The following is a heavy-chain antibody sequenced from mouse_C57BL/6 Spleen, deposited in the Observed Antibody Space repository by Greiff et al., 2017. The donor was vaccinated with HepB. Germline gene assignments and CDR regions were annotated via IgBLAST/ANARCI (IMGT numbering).Heavy chain of an antibody. CDR2: ISYDGSN. CDR3: ARGIYDYDDGGFDY. Sequence: EVKLMESGPGLVKPSQSLSLTCSVTGYSITSGYYWNWIRQFPGNKLEWMGYISYDGSNNYNPSLKNRISITRDTSKNQFFLKLNSVTTEDTATYYCARGIYDYDDGGFDYWGQGTTLTVSS. V-gene: IGHV3-6*01. J-gene: IGHJ2*01. CDR1: GYSITSGYY. D-gene: IGHD2-4*01.